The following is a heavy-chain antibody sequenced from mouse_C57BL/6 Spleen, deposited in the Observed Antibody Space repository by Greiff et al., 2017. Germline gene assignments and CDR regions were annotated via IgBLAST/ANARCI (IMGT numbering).Heavy chain of an antibody. CDR3: TTEGYGAY. CDR2: IAPEDGGT. Sequence: EVKLEESGAELVRPGASVKLSCTASGFNIKDYYMPWVKQRPEPGLEWIGRIAPEDGGTAYAPKFQGQATMTADTSAHTAYLQLSSLTSEDTAVYYCTTEGYGAYWGQGTLVTVSA. V-gene: IGHV14-1*01. J-gene: IGHJ3*01. CDR1: GFNIKDYY. D-gene: IGHD2-2*01.